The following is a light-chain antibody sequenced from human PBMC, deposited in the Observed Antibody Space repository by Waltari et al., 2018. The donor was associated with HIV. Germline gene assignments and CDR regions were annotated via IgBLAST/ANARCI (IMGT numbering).Light chain of an antibody. CDR2: GAS. CDR3: QQYGTSLT. J-gene: IGKJ4*01. CDR1: QNVSSSY. V-gene: IGKV3-20*01. Sequence: EIVMTQSPGTLSVSPGEGATLSCRASQNVSSSYLAWYQQKPGQAPRLLIHGASDRATGIPDRFSGSGSGTDFTLTISRLEPEDFAVYYCQQYGTSLTLGGGTKVEVK.